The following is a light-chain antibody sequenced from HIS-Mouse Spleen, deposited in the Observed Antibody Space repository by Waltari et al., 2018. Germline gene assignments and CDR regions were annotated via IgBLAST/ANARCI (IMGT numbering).Light chain of an antibody. J-gene: IGKJ5*01. CDR2: DAS. CDR1: QSVSSY. Sequence: EIVLTQSPATLSLSPGERATLSCRASQSVSSYLAWYQQKPGQAPRLLIYDASNRATGSPARFSGRGSGTDFTLTISSLEPEEFAVYYCQQRSNWPPITFGQGTRLEIK. V-gene: IGKV3-11*01. CDR3: QQRSNWPPIT.